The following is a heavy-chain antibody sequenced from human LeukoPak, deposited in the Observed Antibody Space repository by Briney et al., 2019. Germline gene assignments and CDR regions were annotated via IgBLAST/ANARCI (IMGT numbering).Heavy chain of an antibody. J-gene: IGHJ4*02. V-gene: IGHV4-34*01. CDR1: GGSFSGYY. CDR2: FYYSGST. CDR3: ARAYGGVFDY. Sequence: SETLSLTCAVYGGSFSGYYWSWIRQPPGKGLEWIGSFYYSGSTYYNPSLKSRVTISVDTSKNQFSLKLSSVTAADTAVYYCARAYGGVFDYWGQGTLVTVSS. D-gene: IGHD4-23*01.